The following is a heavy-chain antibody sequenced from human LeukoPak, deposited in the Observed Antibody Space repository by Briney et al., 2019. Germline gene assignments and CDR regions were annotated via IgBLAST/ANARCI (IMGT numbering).Heavy chain of an antibody. CDR2: INWSNDII. D-gene: IGHD4-23*01. Sequence: GGSLRLSCAASGFTFDDYAMHWVRQPPGKGLEWVSGINWSNDIIGYADSVKGRFTISRDNAKNSLFLQMNSLRVEDTALYYCAKGKNGGLHCYYGMDVWGQGTTVTVS. CDR1: GFTFDDYA. CDR3: AKGKNGGLHCYYGMDV. V-gene: IGHV3-9*01. J-gene: IGHJ6*02.